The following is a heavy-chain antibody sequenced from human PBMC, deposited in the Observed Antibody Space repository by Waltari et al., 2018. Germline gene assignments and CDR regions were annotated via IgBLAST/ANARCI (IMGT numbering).Heavy chain of an antibody. V-gene: IGHV1-2*06. Sequence: QVQLVQSGAEVKKPGASVKVSCKASGYTFTGYYMHWVRQAPGQGLEWMGRINPNRGGTNYAQKFQGRVTMTRDTSISTAYMELSRLRSDDTAVYYCARILGRQVVALQHWGQGTLVTVSS. CDR1: GYTFTGYY. CDR3: ARILGRQVVALQH. D-gene: IGHD2-15*01. CDR2: INPNRGGT. J-gene: IGHJ1*01.